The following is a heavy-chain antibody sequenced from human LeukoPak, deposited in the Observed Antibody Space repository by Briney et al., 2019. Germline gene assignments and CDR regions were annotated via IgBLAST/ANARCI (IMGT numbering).Heavy chain of an antibody. CDR1: GFTFSDYY. Sequence: GGSLRLSCAASGFTFSDYYMSWIRQAPGKGLEWVSYISSSGSTIYYADSVKGRFTISRDNSKNTLYLQMNSLRAEDTAVYYCAKFSLYYYDSSGYLPIDYWGQGTLVTVSS. V-gene: IGHV3-11*04. CDR3: AKFSLYYYDSSGYLPIDY. D-gene: IGHD3-22*01. J-gene: IGHJ4*02. CDR2: ISSSGSTI.